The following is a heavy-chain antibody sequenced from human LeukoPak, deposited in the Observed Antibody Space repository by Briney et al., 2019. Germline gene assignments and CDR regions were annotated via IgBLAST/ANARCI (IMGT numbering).Heavy chain of an antibody. CDR1: GGSISSSSYY. Sequence: SETLSLTCTVSGGSISSSSYYWGWIRQPPGKGLEWIGSIYYSGSTYYNPSLKSRVTISVDTSKNQFSLKLSSVTAADTAVYYCARSYSTTGTYYFDYWGQGTLVIVSS. D-gene: IGHD1-1*01. CDR2: IYYSGST. J-gene: IGHJ4*02. CDR3: ARSYSTTGTYYFDY. V-gene: IGHV4-39*07.